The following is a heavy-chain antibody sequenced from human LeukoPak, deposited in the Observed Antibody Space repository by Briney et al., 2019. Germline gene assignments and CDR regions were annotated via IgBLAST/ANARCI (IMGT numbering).Heavy chain of an antibody. V-gene: IGHV3-74*01. Sequence: GGSLRLSCAASGFTFSIYWMHWVRQAPGKGLVWVSRINSDGITTHYADSVKGRFTISRDNAKNTLYLQMNSLRAEDTAVYYCARNFDYDDHFWGRGTLVTVSS. CDR3: ARNFDYDDHF. D-gene: IGHD4-17*01. J-gene: IGHJ4*02. CDR2: INSDGITT. CDR1: GFTFSIYW.